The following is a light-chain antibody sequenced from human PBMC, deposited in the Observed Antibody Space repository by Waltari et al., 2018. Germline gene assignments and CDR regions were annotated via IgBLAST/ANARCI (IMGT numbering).Light chain of an antibody. CDR3: CSYAGSSWV. CDR1: SSDVGSYNL. CDR2: EGS. J-gene: IGLJ3*02. Sequence: QSALTQPASVSGSPGQSITISCTGTSSDVGSYNLVSWSQQHPGKAHKPRLYEGSKRPSGVSNRYSGSKSGNTASLTISGLQAEDEAHYYCCSYAGSSWVFGGGTKLTVL. V-gene: IGLV2-23*01.